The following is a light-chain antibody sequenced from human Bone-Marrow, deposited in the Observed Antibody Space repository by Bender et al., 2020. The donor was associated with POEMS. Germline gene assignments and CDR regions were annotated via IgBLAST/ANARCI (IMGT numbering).Light chain of an antibody. CDR1: SSDVGGYDF. Sequence: QPALTQPASVSGSPGQAVTIPSTGTSSDVGGYDFVSWYQQHPGKAPKLMIYEVSHRPSGVSNRFSGSKSGNTASLTISVLQPEDESHYYCSSFTSSSTLLFGGGTNLTVL. J-gene: IGLJ2*01. V-gene: IGLV2-14*01. CDR3: SSFTSSSTLL. CDR2: EVS.